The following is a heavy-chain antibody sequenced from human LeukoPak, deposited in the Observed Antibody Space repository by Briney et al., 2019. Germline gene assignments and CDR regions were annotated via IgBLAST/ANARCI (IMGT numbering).Heavy chain of an antibody. V-gene: IGHV3-30*02. CDR2: IRHDGSKK. Sequence: GGSLRLSCAASGFIFSDYGMNWVRQVPGKGLEWLTFIRHDGSKKFYAESVKGRFTISRDMSKNTLYLQMNSLTLEDTAVYYCARVVNDAFDIWGQGTMVTVSS. D-gene: IGHD3-22*01. CDR3: ARVVNDAFDI. CDR1: GFIFSDYG. J-gene: IGHJ3*02.